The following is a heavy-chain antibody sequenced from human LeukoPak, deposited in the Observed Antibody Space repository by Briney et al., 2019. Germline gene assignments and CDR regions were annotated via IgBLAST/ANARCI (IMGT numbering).Heavy chain of an antibody. Sequence: GASVKVSCKASGYTFTNYDINWVRQATGQGLEWMGWMNPNSGNTGYAQKFQGRVTMTRNTSIGTAYMELSSLRSEDTAVYYCARAFYPTEYDWFDPWGQGTLVTVSS. J-gene: IGHJ5*02. D-gene: IGHD2/OR15-2a*01. V-gene: IGHV1-8*01. CDR2: MNPNSGNT. CDR1: GYTFTNYD. CDR3: ARAFYPTEYDWFDP.